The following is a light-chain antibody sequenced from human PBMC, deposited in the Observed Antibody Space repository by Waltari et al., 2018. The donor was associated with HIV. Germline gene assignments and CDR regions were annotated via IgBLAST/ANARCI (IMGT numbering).Light chain of an antibody. CDR3: QQYSSSQWT. V-gene: IGKV3-20*01. J-gene: IGKJ1*01. CDR1: QSIINNY. CDR2: AAS. Sequence: EIVCTQSPGTLSLSPGERATLSRRASQSIINNYLAWFQQRPGQAPRLLIYAASSRATGTPDRFSGSGSGTDFTLTISRLEPEDFAVYYCQQYSSSQWTFGQGTKVEIK.